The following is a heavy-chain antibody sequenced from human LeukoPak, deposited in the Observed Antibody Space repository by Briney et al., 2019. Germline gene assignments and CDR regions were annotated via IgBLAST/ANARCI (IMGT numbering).Heavy chain of an antibody. CDR1: GFSFNTFW. CDR3: ATEGPLPGGHDY. V-gene: IGHV3-74*01. Sequence: GGSLRLSCAASGFSFNTFWMHWVRHAPGKGLVWVSRINSEGTSTNYADSVRGRFTISRDNAKMYLQMNSLRADDTAVYYCATEGPLPGGHDYWGQGTLVTVSS. CDR2: INSEGTST. D-gene: IGHD2-15*01. J-gene: IGHJ4*02.